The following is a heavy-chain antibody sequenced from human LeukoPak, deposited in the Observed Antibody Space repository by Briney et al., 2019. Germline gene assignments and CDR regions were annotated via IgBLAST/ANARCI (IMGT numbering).Heavy chain of an antibody. J-gene: IGHJ6*02. Sequence: GGSLRLSCAASGFTFSSYSMNWVRQAPGKGLEWVSSISSSSSYIYYADSVKGRFTISRDNAKNSLYLQMNSLRAEDAAVYYCARDYDILTGYYYYGMDVWGQGTTVTVSS. CDR2: ISSSSSYI. CDR3: ARDYDILTGYYYYGMDV. V-gene: IGHV3-21*01. D-gene: IGHD3-9*01. CDR1: GFTFSSYS.